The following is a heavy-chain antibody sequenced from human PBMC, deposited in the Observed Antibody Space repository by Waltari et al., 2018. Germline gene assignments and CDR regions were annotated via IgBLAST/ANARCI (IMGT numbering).Heavy chain of an antibody. CDR2: ISEGDGRT. Sequence: EVQLLESGGGLVQPGGSLRLSCAASGFTFSSYAMSWVSQAPGKVLDWVSSISEGDGRTYYADSVKGRFTISRDNSKNTLYLQMNSLRAEDTAVYYCAKAIRDGYNKWGQGTLVTVSS. J-gene: IGHJ4*02. CDR1: GFTFSSYA. V-gene: IGHV3-23*01. D-gene: IGHD5-12*01. CDR3: AKAIRDGYNK.